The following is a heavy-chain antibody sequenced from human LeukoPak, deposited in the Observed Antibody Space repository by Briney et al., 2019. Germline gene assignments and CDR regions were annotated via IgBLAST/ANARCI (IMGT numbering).Heavy chain of an antibody. Sequence: GASLKASCKASGSTFTRYGISTVGQAPGQRLEWMGWISAYNSKTNSAQKPQGRVTMTTDKSTRTAYEELRSLRSDDTPVYNCARVKRCSGYNYVDSWGQGTLVTVSS. CDR2: ISAYNSKT. V-gene: IGHV1-18*04. CDR3: ARVKRCSGYNYVDS. D-gene: IGHD5-24*01. CDR1: GSTFTRYG. J-gene: IGHJ4*02.